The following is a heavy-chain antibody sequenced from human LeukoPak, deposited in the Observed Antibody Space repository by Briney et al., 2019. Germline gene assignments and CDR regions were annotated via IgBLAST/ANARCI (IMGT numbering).Heavy chain of an antibody. CDR3: ARLLYLGKYFQH. V-gene: IGHV4-39*01. CDR1: GGSISSSSYY. Sequence: PSETLSLTCTVSGGSISSSSYYWGWIRQPPGKGLEWIGSIYYSGSTYYNPSLKSRVTISVDTSKNQFSLKLSSVTAADTAVYYCARLLYLGKYFQHWGQGTLVTVSS. D-gene: IGHD2-8*01. J-gene: IGHJ1*01. CDR2: IYYSGST.